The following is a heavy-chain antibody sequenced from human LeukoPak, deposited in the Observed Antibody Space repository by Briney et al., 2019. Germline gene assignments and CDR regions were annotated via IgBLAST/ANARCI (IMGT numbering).Heavy chain of an antibody. CDR1: GYTFTGYY. J-gene: IGHJ6*03. V-gene: IGHV1-2*02. D-gene: IGHD2-2*01. Sequence: ASVKVSCKASGYTFTGYYMHWVRQAPGQGLEWMGWINPNSGGTNYAQKFQGRVTMTRDTSISTAYMELSRLRSDDTAVYYCARVRSYVVVPAAIYAALPVPHYHMDVWGKGTTVTVSS. CDR2: INPNSGGT. CDR3: ARVRSYVVVPAAIYAALPVPHYHMDV.